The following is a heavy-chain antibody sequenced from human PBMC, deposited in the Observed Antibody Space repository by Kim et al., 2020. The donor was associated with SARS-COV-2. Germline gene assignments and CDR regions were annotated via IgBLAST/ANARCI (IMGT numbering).Heavy chain of an antibody. D-gene: IGHD3-3*01. J-gene: IGHJ4*02. CDR2: IWYDGSNK. V-gene: IGHV3-33*01. Sequence: GGSLRLSCAASGFTFSSYGMHWVRQAPGKGLEWVAVIWYDGSNKYYADSVKGRFTISRDNSKNTLYLQMNSLRAEDTAVYYCARGYYDFWSGPLDYWGQGTLVTVSS. CDR1: GFTFSSYG. CDR3: ARGYYDFWSGPLDY.